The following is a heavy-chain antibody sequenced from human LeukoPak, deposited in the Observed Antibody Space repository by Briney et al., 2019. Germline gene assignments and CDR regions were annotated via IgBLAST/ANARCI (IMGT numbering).Heavy chain of an antibody. CDR2: MNPNSGNT. Sequence: ASVKVSCKASGYTFTSYDINWVRQATGQGLEWMGWMNPNSGNTGYAQKFQGRVTMTRNTSISTAYMELSSLRSEDTAVYYCARGQVGQQLVNRNAEYFQHWGQGTLVTVSS. CDR3: ARGQVGQQLVNRNAEYFQH. V-gene: IGHV1-8*01. J-gene: IGHJ1*01. D-gene: IGHD6-13*01. CDR1: GYTFTSYD.